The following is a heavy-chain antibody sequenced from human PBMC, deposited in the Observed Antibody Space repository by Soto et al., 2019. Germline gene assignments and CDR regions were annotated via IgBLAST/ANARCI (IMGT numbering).Heavy chain of an antibody. Sequence: PGGSLRLSCAASGLTFSDCYMSWIRQAPGKGLEWVSYITSSGSYTKYADSVQGRFTISRDNAKNSLYLQMNSLRVEDTAVFYCAKERSSGWSFDYWGQGTLVTVSS. CDR1: GLTFSDCY. V-gene: IGHV3-11*05. D-gene: IGHD6-19*01. CDR2: ITSSGSYT. J-gene: IGHJ4*02. CDR3: AKERSSGWSFDY.